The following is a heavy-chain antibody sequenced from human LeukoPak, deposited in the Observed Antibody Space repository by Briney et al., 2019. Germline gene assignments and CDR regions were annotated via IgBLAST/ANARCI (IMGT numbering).Heavy chain of an antibody. J-gene: IGHJ3*02. V-gene: IGHV3-30*04. CDR3: AKAADDFDI. CDR2: IPYDGSKE. CDR1: GFTFSSYA. Sequence: PGRSLRLSCAASGFTFSSYAMHWVRQAPGKGLEWVAVIPYDGSKEYYADSVKGRFIISRDNSKKTLYLQINSLRAEDTAVYYCAKAADDFDIWGQGTMVTVSS.